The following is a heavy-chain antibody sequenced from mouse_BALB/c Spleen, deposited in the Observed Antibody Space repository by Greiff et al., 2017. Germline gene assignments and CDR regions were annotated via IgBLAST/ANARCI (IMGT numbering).Heavy chain of an antibody. CDR3: ARKGLTTVDFDY. D-gene: IGHD1-1*01. J-gene: IGHJ2*01. CDR1: GFTFSSYT. Sequence: DVKLVESGGGLVQPGGSLKLSCAASGFTFSSYTMSWVRQTPEKRLEWVAYISNGGGSTYYPDTVKGRFTISRDNAKNTLYLQMSSLKSEDTAMYYCARKGLTTVDFDYWGQGTTLTVSS. V-gene: IGHV5-12-2*01. CDR2: ISNGGGST.